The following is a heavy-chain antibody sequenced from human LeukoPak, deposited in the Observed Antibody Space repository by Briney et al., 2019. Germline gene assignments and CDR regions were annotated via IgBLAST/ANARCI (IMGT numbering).Heavy chain of an antibody. CDR2: IYHSGST. V-gene: IGHV4-38-2*02. CDR1: GYSISSGYY. Sequence: SETLSLTCTVSGYSISSGYYWGWIRPPPGKGLEWIGIIYHSGSTYYTPSLKSRVTTSVDTSKNQFSLKLSSVTAADTAVYYCARDLSYDCWSGSNWFDAWGQGTLGTVSP. D-gene: IGHD3-3*01. CDR3: ARDLSYDCWSGSNWFDA. J-gene: IGHJ5*02.